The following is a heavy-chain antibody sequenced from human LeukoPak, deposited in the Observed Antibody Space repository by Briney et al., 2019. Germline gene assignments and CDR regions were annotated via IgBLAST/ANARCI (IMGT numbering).Heavy chain of an antibody. V-gene: IGHV3-23*01. J-gene: IGHJ5*02. CDR3: AKDQGTVVNWFDP. Sequence: GGSLRLSCAASGFTLRSYAMSWVRQAPGKGLEWVSAISGSGGSTYYADSVKGRFTISRGNSKNTLYLQMNSLRAEDTAVHYCAKDQGTVVNWFDPWGQGTLVTVSS. D-gene: IGHD4-23*01. CDR1: GFTLRSYA. CDR2: ISGSGGST.